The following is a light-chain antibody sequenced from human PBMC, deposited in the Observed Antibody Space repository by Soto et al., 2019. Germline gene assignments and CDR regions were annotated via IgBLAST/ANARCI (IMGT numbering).Light chain of an antibody. V-gene: IGLV2-14*03. CDR1: SRDIGTYYY. J-gene: IGLJ3*02. CDR2: DVS. Sequence: QSVLTQPASVSGSPGQSITISCTGTSRDIGTYYYVSWYQHHPGKAPKVKIHDVSTRPSGVSDRFSGSKSDNTASLTISGLQPDDEADYYSSSYTISNTLVFGGGTKLTVL. CDR3: SSYTISNTLV.